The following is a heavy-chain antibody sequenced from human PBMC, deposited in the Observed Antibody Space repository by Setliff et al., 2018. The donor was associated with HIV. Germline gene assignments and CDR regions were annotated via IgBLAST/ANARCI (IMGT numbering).Heavy chain of an antibody. J-gene: IGHJ4*02. CDR2: IYSGGNT. V-gene: IGHV3-66*04. CDR3: ARQTGYSGYGGVFDN. D-gene: IGHD5-12*01. CDR1: GFIVSSNH. Sequence: GGSLRLSCAASGFIVSSNHMSWVRQAPGKGLEWVSVIYSGGNTYYADSVKGRFTISRDNSKNTLYFQMNSLRAEDTAVYYCARQTGYSGYGGVFDNWGQGTLVTVSS.